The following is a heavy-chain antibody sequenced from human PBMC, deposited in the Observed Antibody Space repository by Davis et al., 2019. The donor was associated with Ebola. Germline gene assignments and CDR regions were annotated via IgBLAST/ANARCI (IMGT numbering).Heavy chain of an antibody. CDR1: GGSISSGGYS. V-gene: IGHV4-30-2*01. J-gene: IGHJ5*02. CDR3: ARGSGSGMYNWFDP. Sequence: SETLSLTCAVSGGSISSGGYSWSWIRQPPGKGLEWIGYIYHSGSTYYNPSLKSRVTISVDRSKNQFSLKLSSVTAADTAVYYCARGSGSGMYNWFDPWGQGTLVTVSS. CDR2: IYHSGST. D-gene: IGHD3-10*01.